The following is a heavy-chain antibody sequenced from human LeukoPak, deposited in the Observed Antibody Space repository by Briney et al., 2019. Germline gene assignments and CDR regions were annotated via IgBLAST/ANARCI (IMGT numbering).Heavy chain of an antibody. CDR3: VRQAVSGESGIAY. V-gene: IGHV3-74*01. CDR2: ITPEGTSS. Sequence: GGSLRLSCAASGFTFSSYGMHWVRQAPGKGLEWLSRITPEGTSSHYADSVKGRFTMSRDSAKGMVYLQMDGLRAEDTAVFSCVRQAVSGESGIAYWDRGVLVTVSS. CDR1: GFTFSSYG. J-gene: IGHJ4*02. D-gene: IGHD4-17*01.